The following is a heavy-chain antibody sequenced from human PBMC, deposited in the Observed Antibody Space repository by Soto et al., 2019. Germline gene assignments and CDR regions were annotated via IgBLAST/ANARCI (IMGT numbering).Heavy chain of an antibody. Sequence: EVPLVESGGGLVQRGGSVRLSCAASGFTLSIYSMNWVRQAPRKGLEWVSYISGNGNSIYYADSVKGRFTISRDNAKNSLYLQMNSLRDGDTAVYYCARGFDLQYGMDVWGQGTTVTVSS. CDR3: ARGFDLQYGMDV. V-gene: IGHV3-48*02. CDR2: ISGNGNSI. CDR1: GFTLSIYS. J-gene: IGHJ6*01. D-gene: IGHD3-10*01.